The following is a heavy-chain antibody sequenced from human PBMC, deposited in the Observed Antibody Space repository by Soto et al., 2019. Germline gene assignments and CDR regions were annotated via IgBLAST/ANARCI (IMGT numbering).Heavy chain of an antibody. V-gene: IGHV1-69*01. CDR3: ARAAGYYDSSGYRVFDS. CDR2: IIPIFGTA. J-gene: IGHJ4*02. CDR1: GGTFSSYA. D-gene: IGHD3-22*01. Sequence: QVQLVQSGAEVKKPGSSVKVSCKASGGTFSSYAISWVRQAPGQGLEWMGGIIPIFGTANYAQKFQGRVTITADESTSTAYMELRSLRSEDTAVYYCARAAGYYDSSGYRVFDSWGQGTLVTVSS.